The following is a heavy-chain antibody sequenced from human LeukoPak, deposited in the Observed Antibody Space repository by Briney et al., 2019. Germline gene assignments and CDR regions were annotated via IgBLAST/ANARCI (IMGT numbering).Heavy chain of an antibody. J-gene: IGHJ4*02. CDR3: ARWDDKRPL. Sequence: PSETLSLTCTVSGGSISGFYWSWIRQPPGKGLEWIGSIHYSGSTNYNPSLKSRVTISVDTSKNQFSLKLSSVTGADTALYYRARWDDKRPLWRQGTLVTVSS. V-gene: IGHV4-59*01. CDR1: GGSISGFY. D-gene: IGHD1-1*01. CDR2: IHYSGST.